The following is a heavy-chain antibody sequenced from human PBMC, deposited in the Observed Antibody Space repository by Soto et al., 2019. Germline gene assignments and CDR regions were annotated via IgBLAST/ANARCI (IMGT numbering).Heavy chain of an antibody. CDR2: ISYDGSNK. CDR3: ARDLRYCSGGSCYPMGAFDI. Sequence: SLRLSCAASGFTFSSYAMHWVRQAPGKGLEWVAVISYDGSNKYYADSVKGRFTISRDNSKNTLYLQMNSLRAEDTAVYYCARDLRYCSGGSCYPMGAFDIWGQGTMVTVS. J-gene: IGHJ3*02. D-gene: IGHD2-15*01. V-gene: IGHV3-30-3*01. CDR1: GFTFSSYA.